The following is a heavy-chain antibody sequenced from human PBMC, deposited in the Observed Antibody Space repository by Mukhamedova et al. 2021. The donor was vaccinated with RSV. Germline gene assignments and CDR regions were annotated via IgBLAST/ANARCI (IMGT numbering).Heavy chain of an antibody. CDR2: INHSGST. CDR3: ARHGKGENYYMDV. D-gene: IGHD1-26*01. J-gene: IGHJ6*03. Sequence: IGEINHSGSTNNNPSLGSRVTMSVDTSKNQFSLKLSSVTAADTALYYCARHGKGENYYMDVWGEGTTVNVSS. V-gene: IGHV4-34*01.